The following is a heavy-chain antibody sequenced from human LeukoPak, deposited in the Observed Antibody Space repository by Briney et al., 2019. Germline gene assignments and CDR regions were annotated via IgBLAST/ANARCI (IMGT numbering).Heavy chain of an antibody. Sequence: PGGSLRLSCAASGFTFSSYSMNWVRQAPGKGLEWVSSISSSSSYIYYADSVKGRFTISRDNAKNSLYLQMNSLRAEDTAVYYCARVVLAAAGTRDAFDIWGQGTMVTVSS. D-gene: IGHD6-13*01. CDR2: ISSSSSYI. J-gene: IGHJ3*02. CDR3: ARVVLAAAGTRDAFDI. V-gene: IGHV3-21*01. CDR1: GFTFSSYS.